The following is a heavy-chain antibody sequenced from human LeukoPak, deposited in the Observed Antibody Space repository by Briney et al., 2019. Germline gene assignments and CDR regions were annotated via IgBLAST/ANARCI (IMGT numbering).Heavy chain of an antibody. CDR2: SNPSGGST. CDR3: ARVGDDILTGYYPYYFDY. V-gene: IGHV1-46*01. Sequence: GASVKVSCKASGYTFTSYYMHWVRQAPGQGLEWMGISNPSGGSTSYAQKFQGRVTMTRDTSTSTVYMELSSLRSEATAVYYCARVGDDILTGYYPYYFDYWGQGTLVTVSS. J-gene: IGHJ4*02. D-gene: IGHD3-9*01. CDR1: GYTFTSYY.